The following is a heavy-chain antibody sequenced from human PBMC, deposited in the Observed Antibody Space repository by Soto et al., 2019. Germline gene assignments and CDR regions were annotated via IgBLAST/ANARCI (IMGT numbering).Heavy chain of an antibody. CDR3: ASHYYDSSGYGADDAFDI. J-gene: IGHJ3*02. V-gene: IGHV3-30-3*01. D-gene: IGHD3-22*01. CDR2: ISYDGSNK. Sequence: GGSLRLSCAASGFTFSSYAMHWVRQAPGKGLEWVAVISYDGSNKYYASVKGRFTISRDDSKNSLYLQMNSLKTEDTAVYYFASHYYDSSGYGADDAFDIWGQGTMVTVSS. CDR1: GFTFSSYA.